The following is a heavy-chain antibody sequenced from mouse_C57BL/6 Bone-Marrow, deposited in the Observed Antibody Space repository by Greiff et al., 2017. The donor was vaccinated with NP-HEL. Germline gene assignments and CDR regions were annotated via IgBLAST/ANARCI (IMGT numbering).Heavy chain of an antibody. CDR3: AKTPSYDGYPWFAY. D-gene: IGHD2-3*01. J-gene: IGHJ3*01. CDR1: GFSLTSYG. V-gene: IGHV2-5*01. CDR2: IWRGGST. Sequence: VQLQQSGPGLVQPSQSLSITCTVSGFSLTSYGVHWVRQSPGKGLEWLGVIWRGGSTDYNAAFMSRLSITKDNSKSQVFFKMNSLQADDTAIFYCAKTPSYDGYPWFAYWGQGTLVTVSA.